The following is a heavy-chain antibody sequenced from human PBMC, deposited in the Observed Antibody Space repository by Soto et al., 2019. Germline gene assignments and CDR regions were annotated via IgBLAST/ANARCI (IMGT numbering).Heavy chain of an antibody. Sequence: QLQLVQSGAEVKKPGASVKVSCKASGYTFTSYGISWVRQAPGQGLEWMGGISAYNGNTNYAQKLQGRVTMTTDTSTSTAYMELRSLRSYDMAVYVCARAEEIVVVVVATRVGGEYFLNLGQRTLFIESS. CDR3: ARAEEIVVVVVATRVGGEYFLN. CDR2: ISAYNGNT. V-gene: IGHV1-18*03. CDR1: GYTFTSYG. J-gene: IGHJ1*01. D-gene: IGHD2-15*01.